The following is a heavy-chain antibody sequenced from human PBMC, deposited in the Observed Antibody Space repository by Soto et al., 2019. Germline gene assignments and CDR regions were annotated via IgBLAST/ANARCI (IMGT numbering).Heavy chain of an antibody. D-gene: IGHD5-12*01. V-gene: IGHV4-30-4*01. J-gene: IGHJ5*02. CDR2: IYYSGST. Sequence: SETLSLTCTVSGGSISSGDYYWSWIRQPPGKGLEWIGYIYYSGSTYYNPSLKSRVTISVDTSKNQFSLKLSSVTAADTAAYYCASLREATPIWEYNWFDPWGQGTLVTVSS. CDR3: ASLREATPIWEYNWFDP. CDR1: GGSISSGDYY.